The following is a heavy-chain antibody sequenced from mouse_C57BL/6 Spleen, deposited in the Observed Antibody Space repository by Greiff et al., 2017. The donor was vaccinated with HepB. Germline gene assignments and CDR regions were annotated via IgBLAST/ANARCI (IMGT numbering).Heavy chain of an antibody. V-gene: IGHV1-59*01. CDR2: IDPSDSYT. D-gene: IGHD1-1*01. Sequence: VQLQQPGAELVRPGTLVKLSCKASGYTFTSYWMHWVKQRPGQGLEWIGVIDPSDSYTNYNQKFKGKATLTVDTSSSTAYMQLSSLTSEDSAVYYCARYYYGTPDYWGQGTTLTVSS. J-gene: IGHJ2*01. CDR3: ARYYYGTPDY. CDR1: GYTFTSYW.